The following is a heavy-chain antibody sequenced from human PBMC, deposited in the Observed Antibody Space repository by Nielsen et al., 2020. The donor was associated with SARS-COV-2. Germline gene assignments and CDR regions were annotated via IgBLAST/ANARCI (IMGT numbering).Heavy chain of an antibody. D-gene: IGHD5-18*01. Sequence: GESLKISCAASGFTFSSYAMHWVRQAPGKGLEWVAVISYDGSNKYYADSVKGRFTISRDNSKNTPYLQMNSLRAEDTAVYYCAREEDTAMVYYWGQGTLVTVSS. CDR3: AREEDTAMVYY. CDR2: ISYDGSNK. CDR1: GFTFSSYA. V-gene: IGHV3-30*04. J-gene: IGHJ4*02.